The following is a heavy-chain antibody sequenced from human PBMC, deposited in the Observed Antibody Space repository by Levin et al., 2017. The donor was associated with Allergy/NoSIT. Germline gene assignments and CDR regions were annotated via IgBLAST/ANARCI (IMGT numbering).Heavy chain of an antibody. Sequence: GESLKISCAASGFTFDDYGMNWVRQAPGKGLEWVSGINWKGGRTGYADSVKGRFTISRDNAKNSLYLQMNSLRAEDTALYYCARDKGIAVAGRVDYWGQGTLVTVSS. CDR2: INWKGGRT. J-gene: IGHJ4*02. V-gene: IGHV3-20*04. D-gene: IGHD6-19*01. CDR3: ARDKGIAVAGRVDY. CDR1: GFTFDDYG.